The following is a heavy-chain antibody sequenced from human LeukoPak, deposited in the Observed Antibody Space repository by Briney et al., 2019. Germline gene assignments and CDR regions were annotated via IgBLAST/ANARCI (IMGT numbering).Heavy chain of an antibody. V-gene: IGHV3-7*01. Sequence: GGSLRLSCAPSGFMFSTYWMTWVRQAPGKGLEWVANIKQDGSEEYYVDSVRGRFTISRDSAKNSLYLQMNSRRAGDTAMYYCARHLHWSFHYWGQRALVTVSS. CDR3: ARHLHWSFHY. CDR2: IKQDGSEE. J-gene: IGHJ4*02. CDR1: GFMFSTYW. D-gene: IGHD2-8*02.